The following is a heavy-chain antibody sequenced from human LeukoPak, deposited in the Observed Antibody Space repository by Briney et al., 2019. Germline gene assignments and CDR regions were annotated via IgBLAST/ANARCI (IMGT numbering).Heavy chain of an antibody. CDR1: GFTFSSYA. Sequence: GGSLRLSCAASGFTFSSYAMHWVRQAPGKGLEWVAVISYDGSNKYYADSVKGRFTISRDNSKNTLYLQMNSPRAEDTAVYYCARDLGRVVVANWFDPWGQGTLVTVSS. CDR2: ISYDGSNK. J-gene: IGHJ5*02. D-gene: IGHD2-15*01. V-gene: IGHV3-30*04. CDR3: ARDLGRVVVANWFDP.